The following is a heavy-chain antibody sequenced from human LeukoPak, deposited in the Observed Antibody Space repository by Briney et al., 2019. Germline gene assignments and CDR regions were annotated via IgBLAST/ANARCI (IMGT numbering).Heavy chain of an antibody. J-gene: IGHJ6*02. CDR1: GGSISSSSYY. Sequence: SETLSLTCTVSGGSISSSSYYWGWIRQPPGKGLEWIGSIYYSGSTYYNPSLESRVTISVDTSKNQFSLKLSSVTAADTAVYYCARDGLVVGATEPYYYYGMDVWGQGTTVTVSS. CDR2: IYYSGST. CDR3: ARDGLVVGATEPYYYYGMDV. V-gene: IGHV4-39*07. D-gene: IGHD1-26*01.